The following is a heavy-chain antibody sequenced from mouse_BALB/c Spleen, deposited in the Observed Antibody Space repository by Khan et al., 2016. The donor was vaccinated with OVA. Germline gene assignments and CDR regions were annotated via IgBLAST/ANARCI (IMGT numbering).Heavy chain of an antibody. CDR3: GRGSGNYRFAY. CDR1: GYTFTDFS. V-gene: IGHV1S137*01. CDR2: ISTYYGDS. D-gene: IGHD2-1*01. Sequence: QVQLQQSGAELVRPGVSVKISCKGSGYTFTDFSMHWVKQSHAKSLEWIGVISTYYGDSNYNQKFKGKATMTVDKSSSTAYMELARLTSEDSAIYYCGRGSGNYRFAYWGQGTLVTVSA. J-gene: IGHJ3*01.